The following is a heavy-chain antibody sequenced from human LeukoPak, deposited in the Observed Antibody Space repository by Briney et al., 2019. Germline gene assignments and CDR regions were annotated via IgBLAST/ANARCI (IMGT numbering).Heavy chain of an antibody. CDR3: ARGEWLRSWFGY. J-gene: IGHJ4*02. V-gene: IGHV4-34*01. D-gene: IGHD5-12*01. CDR2: INHSGST. Sequence: PSETLSLTCAVYGGSFSGYYWSWIRQPPGKGLEWIGEINHSGSTNYNPSLKSRVTISVDTSKNQLSLKLSSVTAADTAVYYCARGEWLRSWFGYWGQGTLVTVSS. CDR1: GGSFSGYY.